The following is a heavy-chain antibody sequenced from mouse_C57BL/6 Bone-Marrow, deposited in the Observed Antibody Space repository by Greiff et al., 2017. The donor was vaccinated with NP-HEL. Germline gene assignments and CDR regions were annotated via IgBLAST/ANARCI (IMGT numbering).Heavy chain of an antibody. Sequence: VQLQQSGAELARPGASVKLSCKASGYTFTSYGISWVKQRTGQGLEWIGEIYPRSGNTYYNEKFKGKATLTADKSSSTAYMELRSLTSEDSAVYFCARVTPNYGSTLRTDYFDYWGQGTTLTVSS. CDR1: GYTFTSYG. D-gene: IGHD1-1*01. CDR3: ARVTPNYGSTLRTDYFDY. CDR2: IYPRSGNT. J-gene: IGHJ2*01. V-gene: IGHV1-81*01.